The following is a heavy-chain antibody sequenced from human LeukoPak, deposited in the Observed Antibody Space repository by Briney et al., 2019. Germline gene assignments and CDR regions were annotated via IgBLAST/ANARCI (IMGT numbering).Heavy chain of an antibody. D-gene: IGHD6-13*01. V-gene: IGHV3-21*01. CDR2: ISSSSSYI. CDR3: ARGSSSSLPA. CDR1: GFTLSSYS. Sequence: GGSLRLSCAASGFTLSSYSMNWVRQAPGKGLEWVSSISSSSSYIYYADSVKGRFTISRDNAKNSLYLQMNGLRAEDTAVYYWARGSSSSLPAGGQGTLVTVSS. J-gene: IGHJ4*02.